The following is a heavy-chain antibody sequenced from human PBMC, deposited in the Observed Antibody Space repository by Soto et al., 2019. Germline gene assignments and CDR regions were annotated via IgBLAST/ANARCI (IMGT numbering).Heavy chain of an antibody. D-gene: IGHD2-15*01. Sequence: GGSLRLSCAASGFTFSSYSMNWVRQAPGKGLEWVSYISSSSSTIYYADSVKGRFTISRDNAKNSLYLQMNSLRAEDTAVYYCATVGGSVAATLIGDAFDIWGQGTMVTVSS. CDR1: GFTFSSYS. V-gene: IGHV3-48*01. CDR3: ATVGGSVAATLIGDAFDI. J-gene: IGHJ3*02. CDR2: ISSSSSTI.